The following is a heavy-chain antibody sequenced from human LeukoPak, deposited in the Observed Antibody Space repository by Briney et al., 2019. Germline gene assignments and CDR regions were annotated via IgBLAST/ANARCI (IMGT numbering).Heavy chain of an antibody. CDR1: GFTFSSYS. Sequence: GGSLRLSCAASGFTFSSYSMNWIRQAPGKGLEWVSYISSSSSNIYYADSVKGRFTISRDNAKNSLYLQMNSLRAEDTAVYYCARSSTTCYYDTSSHYWGQGTLVTVSS. CDR3: ARSSTTCYYDTSSHY. CDR2: ISSSSSNI. D-gene: IGHD3-22*01. V-gene: IGHV3-48*04. J-gene: IGHJ4*02.